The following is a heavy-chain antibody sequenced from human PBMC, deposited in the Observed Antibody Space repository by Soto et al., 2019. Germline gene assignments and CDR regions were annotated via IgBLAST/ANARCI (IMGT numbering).Heavy chain of an antibody. D-gene: IGHD6-19*01. J-gene: IGHJ4*02. V-gene: IGHV3-23*01. CDR3: AKGPLGSGSRYVLDY. CDR1: GFTFRNYA. CDR2: ISGSGGST. Sequence: PGGSLRLSCDASGFTFRNYAMNWVRQAPGKGLDWVSAISGSGGSTYYADSVKGRFTISRDNSKNTLYLQMSSLRAEDTAVYYCAKGPLGSGSRYVLDYWGQGTLVIVSS.